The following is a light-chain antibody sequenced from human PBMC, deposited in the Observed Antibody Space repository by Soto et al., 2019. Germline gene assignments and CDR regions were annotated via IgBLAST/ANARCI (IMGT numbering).Light chain of an antibody. J-gene: IGLJ3*02. CDR3: APYTVSHTRV. Sequence: QSALTQPASVSGSPGQSITISCTGSNSDVGAYNYVSWYQQHPGKAPKLIIYEVNNQPSGVSHRFSGSKSGNTASLTISGLQADDDADYYCAPYTVSHTRVFGGGTKLTVL. CDR2: EVN. V-gene: IGLV2-14*01. CDR1: NSDVGAYNY.